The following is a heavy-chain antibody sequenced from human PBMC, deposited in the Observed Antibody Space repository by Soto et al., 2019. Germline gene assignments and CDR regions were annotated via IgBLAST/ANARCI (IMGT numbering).Heavy chain of an antibody. Sequence: ASVKVSCKASGGTFYTYTFSWVRQAPGQGLEWMGSITPIYPTTNYAEKFQGRLTVTADGSTNTAYMELNSLTSDDTAVYYCARIPRYSFPTSDDLDSWGQGTLVPVSS. J-gene: IGHJ4*02. CDR1: GGTFYTYT. CDR3: ARIPRYSFPTSDDLDS. CDR2: ITPIYPTT. D-gene: IGHD5-18*01. V-gene: IGHV1-69*13.